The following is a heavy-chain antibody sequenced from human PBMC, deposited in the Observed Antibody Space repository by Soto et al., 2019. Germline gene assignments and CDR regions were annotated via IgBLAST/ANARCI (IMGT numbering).Heavy chain of an antibody. D-gene: IGHD2-15*01. Sequence: SETLSLTCTVSGGSISSSSYYWGWIRQPPGKGLEWIGSIYYSGSTYYNQSLKSRVTISVDTSKNQFSLKLSSVTAADTAVYFCAGHREHCSGGSCYDRWFDPWGQGTLVTVSS. J-gene: IGHJ5*02. CDR2: IYYSGST. CDR1: GGSISSSSYY. CDR3: AGHREHCSGGSCYDRWFDP. V-gene: IGHV4-39*01.